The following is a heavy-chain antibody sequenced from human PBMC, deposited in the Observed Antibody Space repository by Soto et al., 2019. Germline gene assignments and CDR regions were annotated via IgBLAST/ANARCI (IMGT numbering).Heavy chain of an antibody. J-gene: IGHJ4*02. CDR1: GGSISSYY. CDR2: IYYSGST. Sequence: QVQLQESGPGLVKPSETLSLTCTVSGGSISSYYWSWIRQPPGKGLEWIGYIYYSGSTNYNPSLKSRVTISVDTSKKPFSPKLSSVTAAHTAVYYCARGEEQVAMPSGYWGQGTLVTVSS. D-gene: IGHD2-2*01. CDR3: ARGEEQVAMPSGY. V-gene: IGHV4-59*01.